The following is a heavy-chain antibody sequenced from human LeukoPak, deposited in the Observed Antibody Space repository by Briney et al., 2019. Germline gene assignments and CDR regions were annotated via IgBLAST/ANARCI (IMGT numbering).Heavy chain of an antibody. J-gene: IGHJ5*02. D-gene: IGHD6-13*01. V-gene: IGHV3-7*01. CDR3: ARGQQLVLWFAP. CDR1: GFTFSSYE. Sequence: RTGGSLRLSCAASGFTFSSYEMNWVRQAPGKGLEWVANIKQDGSEKFYVDSVKGRFTISRDNTKNSLYLQMNSLRAEDTAVYYCARGQQLVLWFAPWGQGTLVTVSS. CDR2: IKQDGSEK.